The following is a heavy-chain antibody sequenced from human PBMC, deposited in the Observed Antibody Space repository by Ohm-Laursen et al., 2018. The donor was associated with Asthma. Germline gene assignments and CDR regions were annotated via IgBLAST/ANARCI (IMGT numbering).Heavy chain of an antibody. CDR2: ISTASTFI. Sequence: SLRLSCTASGYSFSLYSIHWIRQAPGKGLQWVASISTASTFIYYADSVRGRFTTSRDNAKNLVYLQMDSLRAEDTAVYYCALSLTYCSGGSCYPEVNFQHWGQGTLVTVSS. CDR3: ALSLTYCSGGSCYPEVNFQH. V-gene: IGHV3-21*01. CDR1: GYSFSLYS. J-gene: IGHJ1*01. D-gene: IGHD2-15*01.